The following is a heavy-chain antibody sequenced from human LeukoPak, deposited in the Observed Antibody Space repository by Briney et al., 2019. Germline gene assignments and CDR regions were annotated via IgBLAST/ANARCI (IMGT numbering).Heavy chain of an antibody. CDR1: GYSFTSYW. D-gene: IGHD3-22*01. CDR3: ARLKSYYDSGGYYPPYGMDV. Sequence: GESLKISCKGSGYSFTSYWIGWVRQMPGKGLEWMGIIYPGDSDTRYSPSFQGQVTISADKSISTAYLQWSSLKASDTAMYYCARLKSYYDSGGYYPPYGMDVWGQGTTVTVSS. J-gene: IGHJ6*02. V-gene: IGHV5-51*01. CDR2: IYPGDSDT.